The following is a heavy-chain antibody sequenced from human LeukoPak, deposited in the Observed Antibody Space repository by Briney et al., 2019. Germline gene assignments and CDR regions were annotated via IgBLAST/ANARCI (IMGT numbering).Heavy chain of an antibody. D-gene: IGHD6-19*01. V-gene: IGHV3-11*01. Sequence: GGSLRLSCAASGFTFSDYYMTWIRQAPGKGLEWVSYISSSGSTTHYADSVKGRFTTSRDNAKNSLYVQMNNLRAEDTAVYYCARVPRSGGSIDYWGQGTLVTVSS. J-gene: IGHJ4*02. CDR2: ISSSGSTT. CDR3: ARVPRSGGSIDY. CDR1: GFTFSDYY.